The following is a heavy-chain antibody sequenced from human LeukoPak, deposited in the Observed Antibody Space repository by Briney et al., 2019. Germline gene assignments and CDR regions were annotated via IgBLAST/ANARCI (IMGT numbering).Heavy chain of an antibody. CDR3: AKDSNYYDSSGYIDY. D-gene: IGHD3-22*01. CDR1: GFTFDDYA. J-gene: IGHJ4*02. V-gene: IGHV3-9*01. CDR2: ISWNSGSI. Sequence: GRSLRLSCAASGFTFDDYAMHWVRQAPGKGLEWVSGISWNSGSIGYADSVKGRFTIPRDNAKNSLYLQMNSLRAEDTALYYCAKDSNYYDSSGYIDYWGQGTLVTVSS.